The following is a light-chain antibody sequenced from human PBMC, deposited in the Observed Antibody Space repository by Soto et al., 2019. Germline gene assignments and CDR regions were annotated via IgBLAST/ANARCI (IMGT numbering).Light chain of an antibody. CDR2: GAS. J-gene: IGKJ1*01. V-gene: IGKV3-15*01. Sequence: EIVMTQSPATLSVSPGERGTLSCMACQSISSNLAWYQQKPGQPPRLLIYGASTRATGVPAGFSGSGSGTEFTLTISSLQSEDFAVYYCQQYNNWPQTFGQGTKVDI. CDR3: QQYNNWPQT. CDR1: QSISSN.